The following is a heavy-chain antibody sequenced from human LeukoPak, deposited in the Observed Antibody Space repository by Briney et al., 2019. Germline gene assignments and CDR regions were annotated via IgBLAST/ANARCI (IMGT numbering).Heavy chain of an antibody. V-gene: IGHV3-48*01. CDR2: LTRGSSNI. Sequence: PGGSLRLSCEASGFPFMTYAMNWVRQSPGKGLEWVAFLTRGSSNIQYAEFVKGRFTISRDNGKDSLFLQMNSLRAEDTAVYYCARVVPVHEYYNSYMDVWGKGTTVTVSS. D-gene: IGHD1-1*01. J-gene: IGHJ6*03. CDR3: ARVVPVHEYYNSYMDV. CDR1: GFPFMTYA.